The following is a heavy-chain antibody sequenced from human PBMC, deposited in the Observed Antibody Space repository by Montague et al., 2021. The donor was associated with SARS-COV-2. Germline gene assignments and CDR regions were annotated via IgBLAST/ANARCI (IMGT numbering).Heavy chain of an antibody. CDR2: IYYSGST. CDR3: ARDPWRITIFGVVTRYGMDV. J-gene: IGHJ6*02. Sequence: SETLSLTCIVSGGSVSSGSYYWSWIRQPPGKGLEWIGYIYYSGSTNYNPSLKSRVTISVDTSKNQFSLKLSPVTAADTAVYYCARDPWRITIFGVVTRYGMDVWGQGTTVTVSS. D-gene: IGHD3-3*01. CDR1: GGSVSSGSYY. V-gene: IGHV4-61*01.